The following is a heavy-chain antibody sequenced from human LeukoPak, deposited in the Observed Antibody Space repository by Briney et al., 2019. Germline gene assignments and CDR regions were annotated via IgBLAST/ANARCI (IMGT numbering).Heavy chain of an antibody. CDR3: ARAAAAAGGQYFDY. Sequence: KPSETLSLTCTVSGGSISTYYWSWIRQPAGKGPEWIGRIYTNENTNYNPSLRSRVTMSVDTSKNQFSLKLSSVTAADTAVYYCARAAAAAGGQYFDYWGQGTLVAVSS. CDR2: IYTNENT. D-gene: IGHD6-13*01. V-gene: IGHV4-4*07. CDR1: GGSISTYY. J-gene: IGHJ4*02.